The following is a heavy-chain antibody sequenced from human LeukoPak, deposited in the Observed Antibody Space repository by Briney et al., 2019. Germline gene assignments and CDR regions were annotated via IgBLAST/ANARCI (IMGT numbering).Heavy chain of an antibody. D-gene: IGHD3-16*01. CDR3: AGTGGDYYFDY. J-gene: IGHJ4*02. CDR1: GGSFSGYY. CDR2: INHSGST. V-gene: IGHV4-34*01. Sequence: SETLSLTCAVYGGSFSGYYWSWIRQPPGKGLERIGEINHSGSTNYNPSLKSRVTISEDTSKNQFSLKLSSVTAADTAVYYCAGTGGDYYFDYWGQGTLVTVSS.